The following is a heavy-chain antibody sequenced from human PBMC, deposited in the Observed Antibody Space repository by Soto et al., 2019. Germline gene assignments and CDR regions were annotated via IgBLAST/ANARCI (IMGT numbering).Heavy chain of an antibody. J-gene: IGHJ4*02. V-gene: IGHV3-33*01. Sequence: GGSLRLSCAASGFTFSSYGMHWVRQAPGKGLEWVAVIWYDGSNKYYADSVKGRFTISRDNSKNTLYLQMNSLRAEDTAVYYCARENYRGPRHYDILTGYDYWGQGTLVTVSS. D-gene: IGHD3-9*01. CDR2: IWYDGSNK. CDR1: GFTFSSYG. CDR3: ARENYRGPRHYDILTGYDY.